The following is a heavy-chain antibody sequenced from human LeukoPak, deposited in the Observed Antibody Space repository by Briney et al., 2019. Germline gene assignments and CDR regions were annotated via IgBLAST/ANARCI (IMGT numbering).Heavy chain of an antibody. CDR3: ARDLPGIAMAGTFDY. J-gene: IGHJ4*02. CDR1: GYTLTSYG. CDR2: ISAYNGDT. Sequence: ASVKVSCKASGYTLTSYGISWVRQAPGQGLEWMGWISAYNGDTNYAQNLQGRVTMTTDTSTNTAYMELRSLRSDDTAVYYCARDLPGIAMAGTFDYWGQGTPVTVSS. V-gene: IGHV1-18*01. D-gene: IGHD6-19*01.